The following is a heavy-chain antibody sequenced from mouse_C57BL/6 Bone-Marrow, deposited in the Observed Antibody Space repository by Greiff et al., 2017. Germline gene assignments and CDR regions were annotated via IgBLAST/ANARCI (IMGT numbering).Heavy chain of an antibody. V-gene: IGHV5-4*01. CDR3: ARETTVVATPFAY. Sequence: EVQVVESGGGLVKPGGSLKLSCAASGFTFSSYAMSWVRQTPEKRLEWVATISDGGSYTYYPDNVKGRFTISRDNAKNNLYLQMSHLKSEDTAMDYWARETTVVATPFAYWGQGTLVTVSA. CDR2: ISDGGSYT. CDR1: GFTFSSYA. J-gene: IGHJ3*01. D-gene: IGHD1-1*01.